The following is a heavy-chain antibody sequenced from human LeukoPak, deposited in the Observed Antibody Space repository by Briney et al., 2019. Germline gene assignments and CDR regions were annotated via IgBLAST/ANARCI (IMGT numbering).Heavy chain of an antibody. Sequence: GGSLRLSCAASGFTFSNYAMHWVRQAPGKGLEWVAVISYDGSNKYYADSVKGRFTISRDNSKNTLSLHMNSLRAEDTAVYCCARDNQWYFDYWGQGTLVTVPS. CDR2: ISYDGSNK. J-gene: IGHJ4*02. V-gene: IGHV3-30-3*01. D-gene: IGHD6-19*01. CDR3: ARDNQWYFDY. CDR1: GFTFSNYA.